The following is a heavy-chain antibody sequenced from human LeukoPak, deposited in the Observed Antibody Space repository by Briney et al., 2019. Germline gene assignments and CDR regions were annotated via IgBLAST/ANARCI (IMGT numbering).Heavy chain of an antibody. V-gene: IGHV1-69*13. Sequence: GASVKVSCKASGGTFSSYAISWVRQAPGQGLEWMGGIIPIFGTANYAQKFQGRVTITADESTSTAYMKLSSLRSEDTAVYYCARAEGPNYYGMDVWGQGTTVTVSS. CDR3: ARAEGPNYYGMDV. J-gene: IGHJ6*02. CDR1: GGTFSSYA. CDR2: IIPIFGTA.